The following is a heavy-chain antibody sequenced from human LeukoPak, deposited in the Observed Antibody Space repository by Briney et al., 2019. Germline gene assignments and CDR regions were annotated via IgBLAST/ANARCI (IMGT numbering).Heavy chain of an antibody. CDR2: INTNTGNP. CDR3: ARGDYETHGYQTR. D-gene: IGHD3-22*01. CDR1: GYIFTSYV. V-gene: IGHV7-4-1*02. Sequence: ASVRVSCKASGYIFTSYVLHWVRQAPGQGLEWMGWINTNTGNPTYAQGFTGRFVFSLDTSVSTAYLQISSLKADDTAMYYCARGDYETHGYQTRWGQGTLVTVSS. J-gene: IGHJ4*02.